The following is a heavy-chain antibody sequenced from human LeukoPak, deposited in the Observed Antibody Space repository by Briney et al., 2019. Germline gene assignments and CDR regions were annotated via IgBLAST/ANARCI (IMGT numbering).Heavy chain of an antibody. Sequence: GGSLRLSCAASGFTFSSYAMSWVRQAPGKGLEWVSAISGSGGSTYYADSVKGRFTISRDNSKNTLYLQLNSLRAEATAVYYCAKGRGIIAAAFDIWGQGTMVTVSS. J-gene: IGHJ3*02. CDR2: ISGSGGST. V-gene: IGHV3-23*01. CDR1: GFTFSSYA. D-gene: IGHD3-16*01. CDR3: AKGRGIIAAAFDI.